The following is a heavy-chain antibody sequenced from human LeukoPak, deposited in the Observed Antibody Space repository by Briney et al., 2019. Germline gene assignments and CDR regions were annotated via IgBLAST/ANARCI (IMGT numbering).Heavy chain of an antibody. CDR1: GGSISSGGYY. D-gene: IGHD3-3*01. Sequence: PSQTLSLTCTVSGGSISSGGYYWSWIRQPPGKGLEWIGYIYHSGSTYYNPSLKSRVTISVDRSKNQFSLKLSSVTAADTAVYYCARDQGDFWSGYLVYWGQGTLVTVSS. V-gene: IGHV4-30-2*01. J-gene: IGHJ4*02. CDR2: IYHSGST. CDR3: ARDQGDFWSGYLVY.